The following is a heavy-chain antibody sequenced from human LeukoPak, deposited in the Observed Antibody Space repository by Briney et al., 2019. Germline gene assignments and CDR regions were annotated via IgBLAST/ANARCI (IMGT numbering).Heavy chain of an antibody. CDR1: GGSISSSSYY. CDR3: ARQLGAYSYPFDI. J-gene: IGHJ3*02. D-gene: IGHD3-16*01. CDR2: IYYSGTT. Sequence: PSETLSLTCTVSGGSISSSSYYWGWIRQPPGNGLEWIASIYYSGTTLYNPSLTSRVTISVDTSKNQFSLRLNSVTAADTAVYYCARQLGAYSYPFDIWGLGTKVTVSS. V-gene: IGHV4-39*01.